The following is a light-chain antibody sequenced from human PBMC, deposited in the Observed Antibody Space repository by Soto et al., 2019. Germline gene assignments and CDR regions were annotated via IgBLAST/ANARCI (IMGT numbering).Light chain of an antibody. J-gene: IGLJ1*01. CDR1: KIGVKI. Sequence: SYELTQPPSVSVAPGQTARITCGGDKIGVKIVHWYQQKPGQAPVLAVFDDNDRPSGIPERFSGSNSGNTATLTIARVEAGDEADYYCQVWDSGSDHYVFGTGTKLTVL. CDR2: DDN. V-gene: IGLV3-21*02. CDR3: QVWDSGSDHYV.